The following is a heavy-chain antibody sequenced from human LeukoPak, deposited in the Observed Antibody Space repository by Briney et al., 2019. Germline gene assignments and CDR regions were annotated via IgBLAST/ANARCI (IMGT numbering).Heavy chain of an antibody. J-gene: IGHJ4*02. V-gene: IGHV3-11*01. Sequence: GGSLRLSRTASGFSFSDHYMTWMRQAPGKGLEWISYITSSGRSTDYADSVKGRFIISRGNAMNSLFLQMSSLRVDDTAVYYCTRDPDYGDPDWGQGTLVTVSS. CDR2: ITSSGRST. CDR1: GFSFSDHY. CDR3: TRDPDYGDPD. D-gene: IGHD2-21*01.